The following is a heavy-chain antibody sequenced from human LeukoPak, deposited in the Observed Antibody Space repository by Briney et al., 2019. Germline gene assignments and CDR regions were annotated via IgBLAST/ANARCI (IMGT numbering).Heavy chain of an antibody. CDR3: ASGLWFGEKEDY. CDR2: IYSGGST. V-gene: IGHV3-53*01. D-gene: IGHD3-10*01. Sequence: GVLRLSCAASGFTVSSNYMSWVRQAPGKGLEWVSVIYSGGSTYYADSVKGRFTISRDNSKNTLYLQMNSLRAEDTAVYYCASGLWFGEKEDYWGQGTLVTVSS. CDR1: GFTVSSNY. J-gene: IGHJ4*02.